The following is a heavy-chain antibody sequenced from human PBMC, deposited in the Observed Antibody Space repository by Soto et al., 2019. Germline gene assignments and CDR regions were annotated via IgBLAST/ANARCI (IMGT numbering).Heavy chain of an antibody. Sequence: SETLSLTCTISGASIRSSYWSWVRQPPGSGLEWIGYVYYTGTTNSNPSLKSRVTISADTSKNLFSLKVVSVTPADTAVYFCARDMSGGSSWYEFDSWGPGTLVTVSS. CDR2: VYYTGTT. V-gene: IGHV4-59*01. D-gene: IGHD6-13*01. CDR3: ARDMSGGSSWYEFDS. J-gene: IGHJ4*02. CDR1: GASIRSSY.